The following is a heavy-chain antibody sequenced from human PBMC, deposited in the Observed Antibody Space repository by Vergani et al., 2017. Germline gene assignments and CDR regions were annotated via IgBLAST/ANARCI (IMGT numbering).Heavy chain of an antibody. V-gene: IGHV1-2*02. CDR3: ARGITMGRGVPWYYYMDV. J-gene: IGHJ6*03. Sequence: QVQLVQSGAEVKKPGASVKVSCKASGYTFTGYYMHWVRQAPGQGLEWMGWINPNSGGTNYAQKFQGRVTMTRDTSISTAYMELSRLRSDDTAVYYCARGITMGRGVPWYYYMDVWGKGTTVTVSS. D-gene: IGHD3-10*01. CDR1: GYTFTGYY. CDR2: INPNSGGT.